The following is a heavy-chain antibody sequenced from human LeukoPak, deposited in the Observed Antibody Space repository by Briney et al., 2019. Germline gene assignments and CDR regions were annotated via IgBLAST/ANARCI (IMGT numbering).Heavy chain of an antibody. CDR2: IDPSDSYT. J-gene: IGHJ4*02. Sequence: GESLRISCKGSGYSFTSYWISWVRQMPGKGLEWMGRIDPSDSYTNYSPSFQGQVTISADKSTSTAYLQWSSLKASDTAIYYCAREGGHDNRYFNFWGQGSLVTVSS. D-gene: IGHD3-16*01. CDR3: AREGGHDNRYFNF. V-gene: IGHV5-10-1*04. CDR1: GYSFTSYW.